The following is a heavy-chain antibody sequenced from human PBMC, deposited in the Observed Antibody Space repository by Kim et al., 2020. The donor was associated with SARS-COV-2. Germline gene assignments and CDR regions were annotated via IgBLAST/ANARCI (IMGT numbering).Heavy chain of an antibody. V-gene: IGHV5-51*01. D-gene: IGHD4-17*01. Sequence: GESLKISCKGSGYSFTSYWIGWVRQMPGKGLEWMGIIYPGDSDTRYSPSFQGQVTISADKSISTAYLQWSSLKASDTAMYYCARHRGYGDYLFRRTGYYFDYWGQGTLVTVSS. CDR1: GYSFTSYW. J-gene: IGHJ4*02. CDR3: ARHRGYGDYLFRRTGYYFDY. CDR2: IYPGDSDT.